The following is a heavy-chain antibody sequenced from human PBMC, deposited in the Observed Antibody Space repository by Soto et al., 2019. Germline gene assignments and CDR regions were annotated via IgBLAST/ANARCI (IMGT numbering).Heavy chain of an antibody. J-gene: IGHJ4*02. CDR3: VRGSGSGTYYTPLFDY. V-gene: IGHV3-74*01. Sequence: VQLVESGGGLVQPGGSLRLSCAASGFTFSTNWMHWVRQSPEKGLVWVSRINSDGSSISYADSVKGRFTISRDNAKSTLYLQMNSLRAEDTALYYCVRGSGSGTYYTPLFDYWGQGTLVTVSS. CDR1: GFTFSTNW. CDR2: INSDGSSI. D-gene: IGHD3-10*01.